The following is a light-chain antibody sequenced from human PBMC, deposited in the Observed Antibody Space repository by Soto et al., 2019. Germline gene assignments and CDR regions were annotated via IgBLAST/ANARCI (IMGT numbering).Light chain of an antibody. Sequence: DIQLTQSPSTLSASVGDRVTITCRASQSISSWLAWYQQKPGQAPKFLIYKTSILESGVPSRFSGSGSGTEFTLTISSLQPDDFATYYCQYYNNYCWTFGQGTKVEI. CDR3: QYYNNYCWT. CDR1: QSISSW. CDR2: KTS. J-gene: IGKJ1*01. V-gene: IGKV1-5*03.